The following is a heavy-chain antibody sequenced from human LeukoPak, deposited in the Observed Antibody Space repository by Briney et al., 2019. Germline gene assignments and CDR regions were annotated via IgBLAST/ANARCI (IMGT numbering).Heavy chain of an antibody. CDR1: GFTFADYA. CDR2: ISWNSGSI. D-gene: IGHD2-15*01. J-gene: IGHJ3*02. V-gene: IGHV3-9*01. Sequence: GGSLRLSCAASGFTFADYAMHWVRQAPGKGLEWMAGISWNSGSIDYADSVQGRVTMSRDKAKNSAYLHMSRLRAEHTAWSYCSKSPGGSPGALDIWAQGPMDPV. CDR3: SKSPGGSPGALDI.